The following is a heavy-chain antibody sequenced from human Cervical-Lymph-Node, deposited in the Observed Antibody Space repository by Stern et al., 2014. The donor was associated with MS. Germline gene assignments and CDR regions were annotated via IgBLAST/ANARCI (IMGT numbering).Heavy chain of an antibody. V-gene: IGHV4-39*01. CDR2: IFYSGNT. J-gene: IGHJ6*02. Sequence: QVQLQQSGPGLVKPSETLSLTCTASSGSMNSRNYYWGWMRQPPGTGREWIGSIFYSGNTYHNASLKSRVTISADMSRNQFSLKMSSMTVADSARYFCARGAVPAEDYGTDVWGQGTTVIVSS. CDR3: ARGAVPAEDYGTDV. D-gene: IGHD2-2*01. CDR1: SGSMNSRNYY.